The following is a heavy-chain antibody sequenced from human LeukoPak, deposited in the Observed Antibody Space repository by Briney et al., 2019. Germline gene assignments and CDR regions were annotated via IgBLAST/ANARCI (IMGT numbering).Heavy chain of an antibody. V-gene: IGHV3-48*01. D-gene: IGHD4-17*01. J-gene: IGHJ4*02. Sequence: GGSLRLSCAASGFTFSSYSMNWARQAPGKGPEWISWTTGSGTDIIYADSVKGRFTISRDNAKNSLYLQMNSLRAEDTAMYYCARDQDYGFTYWGQGTLVTVSS. CDR3: ARDQDYGFTY. CDR1: GFTFSSYS. CDR2: TTGSGTDI.